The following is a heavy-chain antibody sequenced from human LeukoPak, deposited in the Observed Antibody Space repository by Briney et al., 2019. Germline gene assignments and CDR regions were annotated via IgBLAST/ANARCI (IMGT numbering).Heavy chain of an antibody. J-gene: IGHJ2*01. V-gene: IGHV4-4*07. D-gene: IGHD6-13*01. CDR2: IYTSGST. Sequence: PSETLSPTCTVSGGSISSYYWSWIRQPAGKGLEWIGRIYTSGSTNYNPSLKSRVTMSVDTSKNQFSLKLSSVTAADTAVYYCARGAARIAAAGTDWYFDLWGRGTLVTVSS. CDR1: GGSISSYY. CDR3: ARGAARIAAAGTDWYFDL.